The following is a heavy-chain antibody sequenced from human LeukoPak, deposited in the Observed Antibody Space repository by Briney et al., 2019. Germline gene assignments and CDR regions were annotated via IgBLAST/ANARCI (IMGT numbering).Heavy chain of an antibody. D-gene: IGHD3-3*01. J-gene: IGHJ4*02. CDR1: GFTFSSYA. Sequence: AGGSLRLSCAASGFTFSSYAMSWVRQAPGKGLEWVSAISGSGGSTYYADSVKGRFTISRDNSKNTLYLQLNSLRAEDTAVYYCAKVSKSGYYTIPGAFDYWGLGTLVTVSS. CDR2: ISGSGGST. CDR3: AKVSKSGYYTIPGAFDY. V-gene: IGHV3-23*01.